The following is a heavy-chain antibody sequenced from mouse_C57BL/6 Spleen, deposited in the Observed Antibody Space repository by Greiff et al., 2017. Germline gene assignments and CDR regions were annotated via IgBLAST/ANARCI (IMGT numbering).Heavy chain of an antibody. V-gene: IGHV1-69*01. CDR3: ARAKENYDGYYEAMDY. CDR1: GYTFTSYW. D-gene: IGHD2-3*01. CDR2: IDPSDSYT. Sequence: QVQLQQPGAELVMPGASVKLSCKASGYTFTSYWMHWVKQRPGQGLEWIGEIDPSDSYTNYNQKFKGKSTLTVDKSSSTAYMQLSSLTSEDTAVYYCARAKENYDGYYEAMDYWGQGTSVTVSS. J-gene: IGHJ4*01.